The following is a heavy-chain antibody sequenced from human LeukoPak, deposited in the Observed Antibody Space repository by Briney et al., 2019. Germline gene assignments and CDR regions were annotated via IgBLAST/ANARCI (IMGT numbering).Heavy chain of an antibody. CDR3: ARSSFYSSSWYFDY. D-gene: IGHD6-13*01. Sequence: PSETLSLTCTVSGGSISSGNYYWSWIRQPPGKGLEWIGYIYYGGSTYYNSSLKSRIAISVDTSKNQFSPKLSSVTAADTAVYYCARSSFYSSSWYFDYWGQGTLVTVSS. V-gene: IGHV4-30-4*08. J-gene: IGHJ4*02. CDR2: IYYGGST. CDR1: GGSISSGNYY.